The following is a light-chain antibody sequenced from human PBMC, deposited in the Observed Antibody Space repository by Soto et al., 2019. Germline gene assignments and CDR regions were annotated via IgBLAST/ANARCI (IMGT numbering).Light chain of an antibody. CDR3: QVYGPSPPIT. CDR1: QSVSSSY. Sequence: EIVLTQSPGTLSLSPGERATLSFRASQSVSSSYLAWYQQKPGQAPRLLIYRTSNRASGIPDRFSGSGSGPDFTLTIRRLEPEDFAVYYCQVYGPSPPITFGQGTRREIK. CDR2: RTS. V-gene: IGKV3-20*01. J-gene: IGKJ5*01.